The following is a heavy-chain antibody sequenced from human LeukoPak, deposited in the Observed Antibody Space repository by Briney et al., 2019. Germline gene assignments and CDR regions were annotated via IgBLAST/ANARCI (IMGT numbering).Heavy chain of an antibody. V-gene: IGHV1-18*01. CDR2: VSKYTGNA. Sequence: ASVKVSCKASNYTFSDYDVTWVRQAPGQGLEWMGWVSKYTGNADYAPKFQGRVSMTTDTSTRAAYMELRSLRPDDTAVYFCAREDDRSFGAYDCWGQGTLVTVS. D-gene: IGHD4-17*01. CDR1: NYTFSDYD. J-gene: IGHJ4*02. CDR3: AREDDRSFGAYDC.